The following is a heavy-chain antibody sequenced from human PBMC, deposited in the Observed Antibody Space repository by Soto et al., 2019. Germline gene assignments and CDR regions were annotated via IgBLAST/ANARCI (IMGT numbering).Heavy chain of an antibody. V-gene: IGHV4-34*01. CDR2: IKHSGST. CDR1: GGSFSDYF. D-gene: IGHD3-16*01. J-gene: IGHJ4*02. Sequence: SETLSLTCTVYGGSFSDYFWTWIRQPPGKGLEWIGEIKHSGSTNYNPSLKSRVTISVDTSKNQFSLKLSSVTAADTAVYYCARSRGGYFDYWGQGTLVTVSS. CDR3: ARSRGGYFDY.